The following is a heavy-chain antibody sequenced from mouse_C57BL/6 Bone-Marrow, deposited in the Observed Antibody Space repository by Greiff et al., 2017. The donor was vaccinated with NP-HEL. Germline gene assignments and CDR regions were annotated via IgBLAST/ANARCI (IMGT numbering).Heavy chain of an antibody. CDR3: ARDRESLYFDV. J-gene: IGHJ1*03. CDR2: INYDGSST. Sequence: EVMLVESEGGLVQPGSSMKLSCTASGFTFSDYYMAWVRQVPEKGLEWVANINYDGSSTYYLDSLKSRFIISRDNAKNILYLQMSSLKSEDTATYYCARDRESLYFDVWGTGTTVTVSS. V-gene: IGHV5-16*01. CDR1: GFTFSDYY.